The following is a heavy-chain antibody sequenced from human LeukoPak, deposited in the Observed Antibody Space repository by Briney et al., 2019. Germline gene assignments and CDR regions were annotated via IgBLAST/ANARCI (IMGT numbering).Heavy chain of an antibody. CDR2: IYYSGST. Sequence: PSETLSLTCTVSGVSISSSSYYWGWLRQPPGKGLEWIGSIYYSGSTYYNPSLKSRVTISVDTSKNQFSLKLSSVTAADTAVYYCARDNPSDYWGQGTLVTVSS. V-gene: IGHV4-39*07. CDR1: GVSISSSSYY. CDR3: ARDNPSDY. J-gene: IGHJ4*02.